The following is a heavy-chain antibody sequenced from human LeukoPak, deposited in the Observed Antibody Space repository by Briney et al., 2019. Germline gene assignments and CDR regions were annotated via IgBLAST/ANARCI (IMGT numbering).Heavy chain of an antibody. J-gene: IGHJ4*02. CDR1: GYTFTGKY. V-gene: IGHV1-2*02. CDR2: INPNSGGT. Sequence: ASVTVSCKASGYTFTGKYMHWVRQAHGQGLEWMGWINPNSGGTNYAQKFQGRVTITSDTSISTAHMELSRLRSDDTALDYCARDRGELGFDYLGQGTLVTVSS. CDR3: ARDRGELGFDY. D-gene: IGHD1-26*01.